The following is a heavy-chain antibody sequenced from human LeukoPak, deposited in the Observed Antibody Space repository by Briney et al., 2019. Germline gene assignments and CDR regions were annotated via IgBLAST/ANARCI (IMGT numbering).Heavy chain of an antibody. V-gene: IGHV1-69*06. CDR2: IIPIFGTA. D-gene: IGHD2-2*01. CDR3: ARGSLGYCSSTSCHPFDY. J-gene: IGHJ4*02. Sequence: GSSVKVSCKASGGTFSSYAISWVRQAPGQGLEWMGGIIPIFGTANYAQKFQGRVTITADKSTSTAYMELSSLRSEDTAVYYCARGSLGYCSSTSCHPFDYWGQGTLVTVSS. CDR1: GGTFSSYA.